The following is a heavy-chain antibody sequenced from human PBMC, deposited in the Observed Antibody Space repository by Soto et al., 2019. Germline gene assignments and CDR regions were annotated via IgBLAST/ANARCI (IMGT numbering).Heavy chain of an antibody. D-gene: IGHD3-10*01. J-gene: IGHJ6*02. V-gene: IGHV1-18*01. CDR3: TITMARGVISPYYYGVDV. Sequence: GASVKVSCKASGYTFTNYDINWVRQAPGQGLEWMGWISTYTGNTNYAQKLQGRVTMTTDTSTSTAYMEPNSLRAEDTAVYFCTITMARGVISPYYYGVDVWGQGTTVTVSS. CDR2: ISTYTGNT. CDR1: GYTFTNYD.